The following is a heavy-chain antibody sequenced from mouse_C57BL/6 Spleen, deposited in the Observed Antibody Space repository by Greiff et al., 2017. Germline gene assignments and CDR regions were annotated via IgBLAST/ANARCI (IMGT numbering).Heavy chain of an antibody. J-gene: IGHJ2*01. D-gene: IGHD2-2*01. CDR2: IDPETGGT. CDR3: TRDRLPYFDY. CDR1: GYTFTDYE. V-gene: IGHV1-15*01. Sequence: VQLQQSGAELVRPGASVTLSCKASGYTFTDYEMHWVKQTPVHGLEWIGAIDPETGGTAYNQKFKGKAILTADKSSSTAYMELRSLTSEDSAVYYCTRDRLPYFDYWGQGTTLTVSS.